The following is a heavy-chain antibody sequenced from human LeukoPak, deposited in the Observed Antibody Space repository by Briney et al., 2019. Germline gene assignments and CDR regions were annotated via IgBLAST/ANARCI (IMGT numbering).Heavy chain of an antibody. CDR3: ASPGIVAAGTDRGFDY. CDR2: IYDSGTT. Sequence: SETLSLTCTVSAGSISSYYWSWIRQPPGKGLEWSGYIYDSGTTNYNPSLKSRVTTSIDTSKNQFSLRLSSVIAADTAVYYCASPGIVAAGTDRGFDYWGQGILVTVSS. CDR1: AGSISSYY. V-gene: IGHV4-59*01. D-gene: IGHD6-13*01. J-gene: IGHJ4*02.